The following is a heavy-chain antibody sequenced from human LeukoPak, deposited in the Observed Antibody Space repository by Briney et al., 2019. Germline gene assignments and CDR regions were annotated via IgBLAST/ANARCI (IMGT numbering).Heavy chain of an antibody. CDR3: ARGQQWLEAFDY. Sequence: ASVKVSCKASGYTFTGYYMHWVRQAPGQGLEWMGWINPNSGVTHYPQKFQGRVTMTRDTSIRTAYMEVSSLRSDDTAVYYCARGQQWLEAFDYWGLGTLVTVSS. V-gene: IGHV1-2*02. J-gene: IGHJ4*02. CDR2: INPNSGVT. CDR1: GYTFTGYY. D-gene: IGHD6-19*01.